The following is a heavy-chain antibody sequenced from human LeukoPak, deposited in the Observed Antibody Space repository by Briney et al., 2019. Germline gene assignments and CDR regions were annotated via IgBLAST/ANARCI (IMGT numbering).Heavy chain of an antibody. V-gene: IGHV4-34*01. Sequence: SETLSLTCAVYGGSFSGYYWSWIRQPPGKGLEWIGEINHSGSTNYNPSLKSRVTISVDTSKNQFSLKLSSVTAADTAVYYCASFSGWGLYWGQGTLVTVSS. CDR3: ASFSGWGLY. CDR1: GGSFSGYY. D-gene: IGHD6-19*01. J-gene: IGHJ4*02. CDR2: INHSGST.